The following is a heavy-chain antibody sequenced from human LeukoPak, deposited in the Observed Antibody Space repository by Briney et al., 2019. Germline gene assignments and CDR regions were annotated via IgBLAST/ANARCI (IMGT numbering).Heavy chain of an antibody. V-gene: IGHV4-39*07. J-gene: IGHJ4*02. CDR1: GGSISSSSYY. D-gene: IGHD6-13*01. CDR3: ARDGAAHSSSWFRRPPFDY. CDR2: IYYSGST. Sequence: SETLSLTCTVSGGSISSSSYYWGWIRQPPGKGLEWIRSIYYSGSTYYNPSLKSRVTISVDTSKNQFSLKLSSVTAADTAVYYCARDGAAHSSSWFRRPPFDYWGQGTLVTVSS.